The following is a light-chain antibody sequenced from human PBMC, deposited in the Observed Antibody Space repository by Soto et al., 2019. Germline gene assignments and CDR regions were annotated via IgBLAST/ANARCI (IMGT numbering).Light chain of an antibody. CDR1: SSDVGGYNY. Sequence: QSVLTQPPSASGSPGQSVTISCTGTSSDVGGYNYVSWYQQHPGKAPKLMIYDVSKRPSGVPDRFSGSKSGNTASLTISGLQAEDEADYYCSSYTSSNTYVFGTGTKVTVL. CDR3: SSYTSSNTYV. J-gene: IGLJ1*01. V-gene: IGLV2-8*01. CDR2: DVS.